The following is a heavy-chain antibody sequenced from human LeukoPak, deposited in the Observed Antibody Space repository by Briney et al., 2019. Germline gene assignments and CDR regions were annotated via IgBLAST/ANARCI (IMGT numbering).Heavy chain of an antibody. V-gene: IGHV4-59*01. D-gene: IGHD2-2*01. CDR2: IYYSGST. CDR3: ARGTDSLFDY. Sequence: SETLSLTCTVSGGSISSYYWSWIRQPPGKGLEWIGYIYYSGSTNYNPSLKSRVTISVDTSKNQISLKLSSVTAADTAVYYCARGTDSLFDYWGQGTLVTVSS. J-gene: IGHJ4*02. CDR1: GGSISSYY.